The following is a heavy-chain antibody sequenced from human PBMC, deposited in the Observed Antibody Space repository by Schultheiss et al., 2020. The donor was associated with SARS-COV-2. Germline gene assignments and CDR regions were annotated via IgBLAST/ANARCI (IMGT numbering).Heavy chain of an antibody. CDR3: AKEKYYYDHYFDY. CDR1: GFTFSTYA. J-gene: IGHJ4*02. D-gene: IGHD3-22*01. CDR2: IGSSSGSA. V-gene: IGHV3-23*01. Sequence: GESLKISCEVSGFTFSTYAMSWVRQAPGKGLEWVSAIGSSSGSATYADSVKGRFTISRDNSKNTLFLQMNSLRAEDTAVYYCAKEKYYYDHYFDYWGQGILVTVSS.